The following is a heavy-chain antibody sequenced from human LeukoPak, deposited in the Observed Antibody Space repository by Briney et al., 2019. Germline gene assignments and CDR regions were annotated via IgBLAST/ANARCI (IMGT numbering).Heavy chain of an antibody. CDR1: GYTLTELS. CDR2: FDPEDGET. V-gene: IGHV1-24*01. Sequence: ASVKVSCKVSGYTLTELSMHWVRQAPGKGLEWMGGFDPEDGETIYAQKFQGRVTMTEDTSTDTAYTELSSLRSEDTAVYYCATLDDFWSGSHEESYYYYYMDVWGKGTTVTVSS. D-gene: IGHD3-3*01. J-gene: IGHJ6*03. CDR3: ATLDDFWSGSHEESYYYYYMDV.